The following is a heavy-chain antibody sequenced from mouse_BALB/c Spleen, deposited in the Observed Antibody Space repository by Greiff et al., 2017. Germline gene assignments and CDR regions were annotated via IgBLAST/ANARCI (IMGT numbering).Heavy chain of an antibody. CDR3: ARIYYGNLDYAMDY. CDR2: ISNGGGST. J-gene: IGHJ4*01. CDR1: GFTFSSYT. Sequence: EVKLVESGGGLVQPGGSLKLSCAASGFTFSSYTMSWVRQTPEKRLEWVAYISNGGGSTYYPDTVKGRFTISRDNAKNTLYLQMSSLKSEDTAMYYCARIYYGNLDYAMDYWGQGTSVTVSS. V-gene: IGHV5-12-2*01. D-gene: IGHD2-1*01.